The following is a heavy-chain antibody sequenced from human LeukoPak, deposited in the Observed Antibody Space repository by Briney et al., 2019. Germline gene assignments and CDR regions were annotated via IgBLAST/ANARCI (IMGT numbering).Heavy chain of an antibody. D-gene: IGHD3-22*01. J-gene: IGHJ4*02. V-gene: IGHV3-48*03. CDR3: ARDNYDSSGYYFD. CDR2: TSSSGSTT. Sequence: GGSLRLSCAASGFTFSSYEMNWVRQAPGKGLEWVSYTSSSGSTTHYADSVKGRFTISRGNAKNSLYLQMNSLRAEDTAVYYCARDNYDSSGYYFDWGQGTLVTVSS. CDR1: GFTFSSYE.